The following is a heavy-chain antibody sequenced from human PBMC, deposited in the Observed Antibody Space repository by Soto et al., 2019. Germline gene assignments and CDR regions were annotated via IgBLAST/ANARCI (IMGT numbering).Heavy chain of an antibody. Sequence: SVKVSCKASGGTFSNYAISWVRQAPGQGLEWMGGIIPIFGTANYAQKFQGRVTITADESTSTAYMELSSLRSEDTAVYYCARHGLPAALYGMDVWGQGTTVTVSS. CDR1: GGTFSNYA. CDR3: ARHGLPAALYGMDV. CDR2: IIPIFGTA. J-gene: IGHJ6*02. V-gene: IGHV1-69*13. D-gene: IGHD2-2*01.